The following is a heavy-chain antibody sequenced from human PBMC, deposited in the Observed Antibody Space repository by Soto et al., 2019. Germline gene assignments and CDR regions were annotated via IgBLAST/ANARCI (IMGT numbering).Heavy chain of an antibody. CDR1: GFTFSSYG. D-gene: IGHD3-9*01. V-gene: IGHV3-33*01. Sequence: GGSLRLSCAASGFTFSSYGMHWVRQAPGKGLEWVAVIWYDGSNKYYADSVKGRFTISRDNSKNTLYLQMNSLRAEDTAVYYCARDTGRRDYDILTGYTYYYYGMDVWGQGTTVTVSS. CDR3: ARDTGRRDYDILTGYTYYYYGMDV. CDR2: IWYDGSNK. J-gene: IGHJ6*02.